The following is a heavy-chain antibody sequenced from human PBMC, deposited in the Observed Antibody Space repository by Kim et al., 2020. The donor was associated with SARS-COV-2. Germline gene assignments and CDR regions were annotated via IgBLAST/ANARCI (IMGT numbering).Heavy chain of an antibody. V-gene: IGHV3-30*04. CDR2: ISYDGTKQ. CDR3: AREDEYDDYEVFDV. Sequence: GGSLRLSCAASGFTFSEYVMHWVRQAPGKGLEWVAAISYDGTKQHYADSVKGRFTVSRDNSNDTLYLQLNSLGADDTAVYYCAREDEYDDYEVFDVWGQG. CDR1: GFTFSEYV. D-gene: IGHD4-17*01. J-gene: IGHJ3*01.